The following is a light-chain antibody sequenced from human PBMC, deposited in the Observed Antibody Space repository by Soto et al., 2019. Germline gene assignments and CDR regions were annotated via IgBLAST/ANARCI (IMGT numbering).Light chain of an antibody. V-gene: IGKV4-1*01. CDR1: QSVLYSSXNKXX. CDR2: WAS. J-gene: IGKJ2*01. CDR3: XQYYSTPPT. Sequence: DIVMTQSPDSLAVSLGERATXNCKSSQSVLYSSXNKXXLAWYRQKPGQPPKLLIYWASTRESGVPDRFSGSGSGTDFTLTISSLQAEDVAVYYXXQYYSTPPTFGQGTKLEIK.